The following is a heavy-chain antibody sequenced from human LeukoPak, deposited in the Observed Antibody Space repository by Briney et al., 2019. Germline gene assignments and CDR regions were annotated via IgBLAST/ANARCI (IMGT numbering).Heavy chain of an antibody. Sequence: LSLTCAVYGGSFSGYYWSWVRQAPGEGLEWVAYISGSSTAIYYADSVKGRFTISGDNGENSLHLQMNSLRAEDTAVYYCARDKVVIEPAYFDYWGQGTLVTVSS. CDR2: ISGSSTAI. CDR1: GGSFSGYY. J-gene: IGHJ4*02. CDR3: ARDKVVIEPAYFDY. V-gene: IGHV3-11*04. D-gene: IGHD3-22*01.